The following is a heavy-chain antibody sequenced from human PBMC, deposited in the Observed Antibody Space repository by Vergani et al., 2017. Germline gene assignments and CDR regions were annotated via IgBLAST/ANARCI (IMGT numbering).Heavy chain of an antibody. CDR3: ARDQYSSSAPRDY. CDR2: IYSGGSQ. D-gene: IGHD6-13*01. Sequence: EVQLLESGGGLVQPGGSLRLSCAASGFTFSSYAMSWVRQAPGKGLEWVSAIYSGGSQYYADSVKGRFTISRDNSKNTLYLQMNSLRAEDTAVYYCARDQYSSSAPRDYWGQGTLVTVSS. CDR1: GFTFSSYA. V-gene: IGHV3-66*01. J-gene: IGHJ4*02.